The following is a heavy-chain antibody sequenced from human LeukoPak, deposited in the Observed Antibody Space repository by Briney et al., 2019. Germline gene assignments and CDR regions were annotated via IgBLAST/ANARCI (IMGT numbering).Heavy chain of an antibody. D-gene: IGHD6-13*01. CDR3: ARGVNYSSSWYVFDY. V-gene: IGHV4-34*01. CDR1: GFTFSSYS. CDR2: INHSGST. J-gene: IGHJ4*02. Sequence: PGGSLRLSCAASGFTFSSYSMNWVRQPPGKGLEWIGEINHSGSTNYNPSLKSRVTISVDTSKNQFSLKLSSVTAADTAVYYCARGVNYSSSWYVFDYWGQGTLVTVSS.